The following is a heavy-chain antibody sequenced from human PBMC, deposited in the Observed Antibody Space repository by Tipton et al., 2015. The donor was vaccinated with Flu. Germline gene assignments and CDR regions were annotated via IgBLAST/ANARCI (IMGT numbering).Heavy chain of an antibody. D-gene: IGHD6-19*01. CDR2: IAASGTT. J-gene: IGHJ4*02. V-gene: IGHV4-61*02. Sequence: TLSLTCTVSGGSISSGSSYWSWIRQPAGGGLEWIGRIAASGTTNYNLSLQSRVTMSVDSSKNQFSLKLTSVTAADTAIYYCARDLGGGSGWFRFFGFWGQGTLVTVSS. CDR1: GGSISSGSSY. CDR3: ARDLGGGSGWFRFFGF.